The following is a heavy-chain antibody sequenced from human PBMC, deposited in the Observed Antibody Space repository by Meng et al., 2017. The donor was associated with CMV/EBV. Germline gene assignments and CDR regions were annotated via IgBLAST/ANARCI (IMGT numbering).Heavy chain of an antibody. CDR1: GYSFTSYW. Sequence: GESLKISCKGSGYSFTSYWIGWVRQMPGKGLEWMGLIYPGDSDPRYSPSFQGQVTISADKSISTAYLQWSSLRASDTAMYYCARQFYASSGYLIDYWGQGTLVTVSS. D-gene: IGHD3-22*01. J-gene: IGHJ4*02. CDR3: ARQFYASSGYLIDY. V-gene: IGHV5-51*01. CDR2: IYPGDSDP.